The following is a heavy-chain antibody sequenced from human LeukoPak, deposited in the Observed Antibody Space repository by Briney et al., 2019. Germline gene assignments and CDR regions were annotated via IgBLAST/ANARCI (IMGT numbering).Heavy chain of an antibody. Sequence: GGSLRLSCAASGFTFSSYSMNWVRQAPGKGLEWVASISTSSIYIYYADSVKGRFIISRDNAKKSLYLQMNSLRAEDTALYYCAKDSSGWYLGYMDVWGKGTTVTVSS. CDR3: AKDSSGWYLGYMDV. CDR1: GFTFSSYS. D-gene: IGHD6-19*01. V-gene: IGHV3-21*04. CDR2: ISTSSIYI. J-gene: IGHJ6*03.